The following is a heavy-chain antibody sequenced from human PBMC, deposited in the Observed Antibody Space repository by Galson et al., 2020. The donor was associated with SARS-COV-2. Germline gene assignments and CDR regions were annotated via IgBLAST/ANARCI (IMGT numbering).Heavy chain of an antibody. CDR2: MSYDGGNK. CDR3: AKDLFQYCTSTSCYASRGH. J-gene: IGHJ4*02. D-gene: IGHD2-2*01. Sequence: GGSLRLSCAASGFIFSNYGIHWVRQAPGKGLEWVAIMSYDGGNKYYADSVKGRFTISRDNSKNTLYLQMNSLRAEDTAVYYCAKDLFQYCTSTSCYASRGHWGQGTLVTVSS. V-gene: IGHV3-30*18. CDR1: GFIFSNYG.